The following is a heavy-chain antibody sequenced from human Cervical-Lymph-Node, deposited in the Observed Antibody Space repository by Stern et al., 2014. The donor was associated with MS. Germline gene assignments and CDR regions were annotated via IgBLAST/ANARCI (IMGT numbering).Heavy chain of an antibody. V-gene: IGHV3-21*01. CDR3: ARNYDFWSGYLFDY. J-gene: IGHJ4*02. Sequence: EVQLLESGGGLVKPGGSLRLSCAASGFTFSSYSMNWVRQAPGKGLEWVSSISSSSSYIYYADSVKGRFTISRDNAKNSLYLQMNSLRAEDTAVYYCARNYDFWSGYLFDYWGQGTLVTVSS. CDR2: ISSSSSYI. D-gene: IGHD3-3*01. CDR1: GFTFSSYS.